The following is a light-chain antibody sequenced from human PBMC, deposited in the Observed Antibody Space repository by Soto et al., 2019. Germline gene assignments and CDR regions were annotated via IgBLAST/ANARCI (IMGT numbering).Light chain of an antibody. CDR1: SSNIGAGYD. Sequence: QSVLTQPPSVSGAPGQRVTISCTGSSSNIGAGYDVHWYQQLPGTAPILLIYGNTTRPSGVPDRFSGSKSGTSASLAITGLQTEDEADYYCQSYDSSLRIVFGGGTKVTVL. CDR2: GNT. V-gene: IGLV1-40*01. J-gene: IGLJ3*02. CDR3: QSYDSSLRIV.